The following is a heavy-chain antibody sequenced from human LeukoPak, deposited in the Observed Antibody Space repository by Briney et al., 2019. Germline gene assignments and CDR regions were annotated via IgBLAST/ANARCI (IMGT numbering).Heavy chain of an antibody. V-gene: IGHV3-30-3*01. CDR1: GFTFSSYA. Sequence: GGSLRLSRAASGFTFSSYAMHWVRQAPGKGLEWVAVISYDGSNKYYADSVKGRFTISRDNSKNTLYLQMNSLRAEDTAVYYCARPSIAAAAYTGGDYWGQGTLVTVSS. CDR3: ARPSIAAAAYTGGDY. CDR2: ISYDGSNK. D-gene: IGHD6-13*01. J-gene: IGHJ4*02.